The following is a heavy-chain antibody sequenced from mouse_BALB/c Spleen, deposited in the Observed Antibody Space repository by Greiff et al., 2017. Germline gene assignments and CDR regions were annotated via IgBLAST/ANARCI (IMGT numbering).Heavy chain of an antibody. D-gene: IGHD1-2*01. J-gene: IGHJ2*01. Sequence: EVMLVESGGGLVKPGGSLKLSCAASGFTFSSYTMSWVRQTPEKRLEWVATISSGGSYTYYPDSVKGRFTITRDNAKNTLYLQISSLKSEDTAVYYCTRDGGGYGDFDYWGQGTTLTVSS. V-gene: IGHV5-6-4*01. CDR1: GFTFSSYT. CDR2: ISSGGSYT. CDR3: TRDGGGYGDFDY.